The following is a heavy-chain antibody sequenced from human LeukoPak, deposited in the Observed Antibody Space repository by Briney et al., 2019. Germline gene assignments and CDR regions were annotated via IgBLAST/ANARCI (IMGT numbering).Heavy chain of an antibody. CDR2: IYSGFGT. CDR3: ATPTAESRDAFHI. J-gene: IGHJ3*02. V-gene: IGHV3-53*01. D-gene: IGHD1-14*01. Sequence: GRSLRLSCAASGFTASSNYMIWVRQAPGKGLEWVSVIYSGFGTYYADSVKGRFTISRDDSKNTLFLQMNSLTIEDTALYYCATPTAESRDAFHIWGRGTMVTVSS. CDR1: GFTASSNY.